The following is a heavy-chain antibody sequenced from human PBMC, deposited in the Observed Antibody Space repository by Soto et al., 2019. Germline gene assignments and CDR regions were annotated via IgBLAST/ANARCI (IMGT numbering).Heavy chain of an antibody. CDR3: AGRSRTIE. D-gene: IGHD1-7*01. V-gene: IGHV4-4*02. CDR2: IHHSGST. J-gene: IGHJ4*02. CDR1: GGSISSSAW. Sequence: QVQLQESGPGQVKPSGTLALTCAVSGGSISSSAWWSWVRQPPGKGLEWIGEIHHSGSTNYDPSLKSRITISVDRSKNQFSLELTSVTAADTAVYYCAGRSRTIEWGQGTQVTVSS.